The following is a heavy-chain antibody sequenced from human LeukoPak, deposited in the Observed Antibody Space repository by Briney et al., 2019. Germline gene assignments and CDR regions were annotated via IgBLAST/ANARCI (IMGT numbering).Heavy chain of an antibody. CDR2: ISSSSSTI. D-gene: IGHD2-2*01. Sequence: QPGGSLRLSCAASGFTFSSYSMNWVRQAPGKGLEWVSYISSSSSTIYYADSVKGRFTISRDNAKNSLYLQMNSLRAEDTAVYYCARSEEYCSSTSCPINYWGQGTLVTVSS. J-gene: IGHJ4*02. CDR1: GFTFSSYS. V-gene: IGHV3-48*01. CDR3: ARSEEYCSSTSCPINY.